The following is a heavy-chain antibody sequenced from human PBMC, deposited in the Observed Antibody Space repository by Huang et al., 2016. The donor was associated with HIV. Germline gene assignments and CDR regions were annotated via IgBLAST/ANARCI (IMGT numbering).Heavy chain of an antibody. V-gene: IGHV3-15*01. J-gene: IGHJ3*02. CDR1: GFTFSNAW. Sequence: EVQLVESGGGLVKPGGSLSLSCAASGFTFSNAWMSWVRQAPGKGLEWVGRIKSKTEGGKTDYAAPVKGRFTISRDDSKNTLYLQMNSLKTEDTAVYYCTTESESSGWTMDHDAFDIWGQGTMVTVSS. CDR2: IKSKTEGGKT. CDR3: TTESESSGWTMDHDAFDI. D-gene: IGHD6-19*01.